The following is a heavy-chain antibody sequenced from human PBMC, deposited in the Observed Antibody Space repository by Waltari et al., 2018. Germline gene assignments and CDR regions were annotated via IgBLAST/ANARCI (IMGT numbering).Heavy chain of an antibody. CDR1: GGSFSGYY. CDR3: ARDGADEGRFDY. V-gene: IGHV4-34*01. Sequence: QVQLQQWGAGLLKPSETLSLTCAVYGGSFSGYYWSWIRQPPGKGLEWIGEINHSGSTNYNPSLKSRVTISVDTSKNQFSLKLSSVTAADTAVYYCARDGADEGRFDYWGQGTLVTVSS. J-gene: IGHJ4*02. CDR2: INHSGST.